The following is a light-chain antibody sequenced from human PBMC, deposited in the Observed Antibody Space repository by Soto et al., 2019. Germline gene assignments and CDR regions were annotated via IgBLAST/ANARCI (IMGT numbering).Light chain of an antibody. CDR2: LNSDGSH. CDR1: SGHSSYA. J-gene: IGLJ2*01. V-gene: IGLV4-69*01. CDR3: QTWGTGIRV. Sequence: QSVLTQSPSASASLGASVKLTCTLSSGHSSYAIAWHQQQPEKGPRYLMKLNSDGSHSKGDGIPDRFSGSSSGAERYLTISSLQSEDEADYYCQTWGTGIRVFGGGTQRTVL.